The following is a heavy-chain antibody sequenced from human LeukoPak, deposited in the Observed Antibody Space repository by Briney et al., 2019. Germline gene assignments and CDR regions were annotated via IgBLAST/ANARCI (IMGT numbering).Heavy chain of an antibody. D-gene: IGHD3-22*01. CDR3: NSGYPDY. CDR1: GGSFSGYY. V-gene: IGHV4-34*01. J-gene: IGHJ4*02. Sequence: PSETLSLTCAVYGGSFSGYYWSWIRQPPGKGLEWIGEINHSGSTNYNPSLKSRVTISVDTSKNQFSLRLNSVTAADTAVYYCNSGYPDYWGQGTLVTVSS. CDR2: INHSGST.